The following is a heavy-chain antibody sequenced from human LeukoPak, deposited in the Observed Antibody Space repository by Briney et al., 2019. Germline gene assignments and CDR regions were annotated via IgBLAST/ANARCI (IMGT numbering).Heavy chain of an antibody. V-gene: IGHV1-2*02. J-gene: IGHJ5*02. CDR1: GYTFTGYY. Sequence: ASVKVPCKASGYTFTGYYMHWVRQAPGQGLEWMGWINPNSGGTNYAQKFQGRVTMTRDTSISTAYMELSRLRSDDTAVYYCARGRSYYGSGSSPFDPWGQGTLVTVSS. CDR3: ARGRSYYGSGSSPFDP. D-gene: IGHD3-10*01. CDR2: INPNSGGT.